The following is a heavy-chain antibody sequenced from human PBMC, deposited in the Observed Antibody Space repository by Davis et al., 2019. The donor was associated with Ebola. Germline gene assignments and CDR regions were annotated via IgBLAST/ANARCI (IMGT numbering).Heavy chain of an antibody. J-gene: IGHJ3*02. Sequence: PGGSLRLSCAASGFTFDDYGMSWVRQAPGKGLEWVSGINWNSGSIGYADSVKGRFTISRDNAKNSLYLQMNSLRTEDMALYYCAKGHDSSGFDAFDIWGQGTMVTVSS. CDR2: INWNSGSI. CDR1: GFTFDDYG. CDR3: AKGHDSSGFDAFDI. V-gene: IGHV3-20*04. D-gene: IGHD3-22*01.